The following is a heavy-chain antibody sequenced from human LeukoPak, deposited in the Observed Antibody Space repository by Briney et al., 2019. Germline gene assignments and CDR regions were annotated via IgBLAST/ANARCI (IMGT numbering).Heavy chain of an antibody. CDR1: GGSFSGYY. CDR3: ARGAAMGNFDY. J-gene: IGHJ4*02. CDR2: INHSGST. V-gene: IGHV4-34*01. Sequence: SETLSLTCAVYGGSFSGYYWIWIRQPPGKGLEWIGEINHSGSTNYNPSLKSRVTISVDTSKNQFSLKLSSVTAADTAVYYCARGAAMGNFDYWGQGTLVTVSS. D-gene: IGHD5-18*01.